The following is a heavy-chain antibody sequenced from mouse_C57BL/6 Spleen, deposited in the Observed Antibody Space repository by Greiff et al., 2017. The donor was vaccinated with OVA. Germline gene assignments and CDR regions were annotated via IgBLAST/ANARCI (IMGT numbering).Heavy chain of an antibody. J-gene: IGHJ4*01. CDR2: IYPGDGDT. CDR3: SRYYSNYGYAMDY. CDR1: GYAFSSSW. Sequence: QVQLQQSGPELVKPGASVKISCKASGYAFSSSWMNWVKQRPGKGLEWIGRIYPGDGDTNYNGKFKGKATLTADKSSSTAYMQLSSLTSEDSAVYFCSRYYSNYGYAMDYWGQGTSDTVSS. D-gene: IGHD2-5*01. V-gene: IGHV1-82*01.